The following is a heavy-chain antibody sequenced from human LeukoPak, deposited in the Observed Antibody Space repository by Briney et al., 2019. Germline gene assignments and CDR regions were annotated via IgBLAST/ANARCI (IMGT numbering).Heavy chain of an antibody. Sequence: GGSLRLSCAASGFPFSTYWMAWVRQAPGKGLEWVSAISGSGGSTYYADSVKGRFTISRDNSKNTLFLQMNSLRVEDTAIYYCAKSTRDGYNLWFDYWGQGTLVTVSS. D-gene: IGHD5-24*01. CDR1: GFPFSTYW. V-gene: IGHV3-23*01. CDR3: AKSTRDGYNLWFDY. CDR2: ISGSGGST. J-gene: IGHJ4*02.